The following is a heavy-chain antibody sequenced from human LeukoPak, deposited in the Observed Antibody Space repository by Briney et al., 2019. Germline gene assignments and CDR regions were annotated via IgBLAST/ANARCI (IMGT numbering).Heavy chain of an antibody. J-gene: IGHJ4*02. D-gene: IGHD2-15*01. V-gene: IGHV3-7*04. CDR3: AKDCSGGSCYDY. Sequence: GGSLRLSCAASGFTFSDYYMDWVRQAPGKGLEWVANITYNGSEKYYVDSVRGRFTISRDNAKNSLYLQMNSLTPEDTAVYFCAKDCSGGSCYDYWGQGTLVTVPS. CDR2: ITYNGSEK. CDR1: GFTFSDYY.